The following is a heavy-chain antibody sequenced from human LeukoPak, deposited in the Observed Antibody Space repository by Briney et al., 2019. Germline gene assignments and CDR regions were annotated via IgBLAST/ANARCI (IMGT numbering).Heavy chain of an antibody. CDR2: INPNSGAT. V-gene: IGHV1-2*02. CDR1: GYTFTGYY. D-gene: IGHD1-26*01. Sequence: ASVKVSCKASGYTFTGYYMHWVRQAPGQGLEWMGWINPNSGATNYAQKFQGRVTMTRDTSISTAYMELSRLRSDDTAVYYCARADSGSYYGYWGQGTLVTVSS. J-gene: IGHJ4*02. CDR3: ARADSGSYYGY.